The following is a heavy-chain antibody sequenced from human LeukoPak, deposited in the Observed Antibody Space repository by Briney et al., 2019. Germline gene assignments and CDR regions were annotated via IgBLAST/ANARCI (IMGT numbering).Heavy chain of an antibody. V-gene: IGHV4-59*08. CDR1: GGSIRNFY. D-gene: IGHD6-19*01. CDR3: ARGNGLYYP. Sequence: SETLSLTCTVSGGSIRNFYWSWIRQPPGKGLEWIGYIFYRGSANYNPSLKSRVTISVDTSKNQFSLRLTSVTAAHTAVYYCARGNGLYYPWGRRTLVTVSS. CDR2: IFYRGSA. J-gene: IGHJ5*02.